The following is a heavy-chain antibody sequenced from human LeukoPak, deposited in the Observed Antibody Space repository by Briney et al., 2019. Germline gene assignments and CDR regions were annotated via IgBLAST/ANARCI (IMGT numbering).Heavy chain of an antibody. V-gene: IGHV3-23*01. CDR1: GFTFSSYG. CDR3: AKNGDRGAYCSGGSCYPYYYYYMDV. Sequence: GGSLRLSCAASGFTFSSYGMSWVRQAPGKGLEWVSAISGSGGTTYYADSVKGRFTISRDNSKNTLYLQMNSLRAEDTAIYYCAKNGDRGAYCSGGSCYPYYYYYMDVWGQGTLVTVSS. CDR2: ISGSGGTT. J-gene: IGHJ6*03. D-gene: IGHD2-15*01.